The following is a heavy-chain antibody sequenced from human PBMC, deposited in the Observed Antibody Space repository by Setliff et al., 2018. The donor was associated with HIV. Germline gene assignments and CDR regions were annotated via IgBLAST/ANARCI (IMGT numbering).Heavy chain of an antibody. CDR1: GFTFSSYS. J-gene: IGHJ3*01. Sequence: PGGSLRLSCAASGFTFSSYSMNWVRQAPGKGLEWVSSISNSSRYYWVKARYGDSVRGRFTISGDYAKNSVYLQMNSLRVEDSAVYYCAREVLRGGDDAFGLWGRGTVVTVSS. D-gene: IGHD3-10*01. V-gene: IGHV3-21*01. CDR3: AREVLRGGDDAFGL. CDR2: ISNSSRYY.